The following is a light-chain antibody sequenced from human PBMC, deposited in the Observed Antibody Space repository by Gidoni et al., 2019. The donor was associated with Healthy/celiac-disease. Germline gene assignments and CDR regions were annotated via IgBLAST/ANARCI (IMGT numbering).Light chain of an antibody. CDR1: QSVSSSY. CDR3: QHYGSS. V-gene: IGKV3-20*01. Sequence: EIVLTQSPGTLPLSPGERATLSCRASQSVSSSYLAWYQQKPGLAPSLLIYGASNRATGIPDRFSGSGSGTDFTLTISRLEPEDFAVYYCQHYGSSFGPGTKVDIK. J-gene: IGKJ3*01. CDR2: GAS.